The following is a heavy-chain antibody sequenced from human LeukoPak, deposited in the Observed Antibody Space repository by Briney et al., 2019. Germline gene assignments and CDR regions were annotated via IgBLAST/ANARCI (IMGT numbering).Heavy chain of an antibody. V-gene: IGHV4-39*01. D-gene: IGHD5-12*01. CDR2: INYSGNA. J-gene: IGHJ5*02. CDR1: GGSISSSDYY. Sequence: SETLSLTCSVSGGSISSSDYYWGWIRQPPGKGLEWIANINYSGNAYYNPSLKSRLTISVDTSKNQFSLKLSSLTATDTAIYYCARIVATYDNGFDPWGQGTLVTVSS. CDR3: ARIVATYDNGFDP.